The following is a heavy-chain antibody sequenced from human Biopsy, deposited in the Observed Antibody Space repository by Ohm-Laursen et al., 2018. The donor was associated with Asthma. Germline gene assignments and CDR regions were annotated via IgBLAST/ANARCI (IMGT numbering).Heavy chain of an antibody. CDR3: ARDLSGYCTSSACYGFDS. Sequence: SQTLSLTCTVSGGFLSSGPYYWSWVRQPPAKGLEWIGHINYNGSTFYSPSLESRVTVSVDTSKNQYALKLSSVTAADSAVYYCARDLSGYCTSSACYGFDSWGQGTLVTVSS. J-gene: IGHJ5*01. V-gene: IGHV4-31*03. D-gene: IGHD2-8*01. CDR1: GGFLSSGPYY. CDR2: INYNGST.